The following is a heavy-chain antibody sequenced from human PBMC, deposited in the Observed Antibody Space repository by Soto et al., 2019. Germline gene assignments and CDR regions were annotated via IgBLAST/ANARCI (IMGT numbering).Heavy chain of an antibody. CDR3: AKDFYGQVGYMDV. CDR2: ISYDGSNK. D-gene: IGHD4-17*01. J-gene: IGHJ6*03. V-gene: IGHV3-30*18. CDR1: GFTFSSYG. Sequence: GGSLRLSCAASGFTFSSYGMHWVRQAPGKGLEWVAVISYDGSNKYYADSVKGRFTISRDNSKNTLYLQMNSLRAEDTAVYYCAKDFYGQVGYMDVWGKGTTVTVSS.